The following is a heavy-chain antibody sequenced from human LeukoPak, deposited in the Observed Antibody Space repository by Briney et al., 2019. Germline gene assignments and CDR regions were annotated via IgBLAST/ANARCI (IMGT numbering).Heavy chain of an antibody. V-gene: IGHV5-51*01. CDR1: GSSFTSFW. J-gene: IGHJ3*02. CDR2: IYPGDSDT. D-gene: IGHD5-12*01. Sequence: GESLKISCKASGSSFTSFWIGWVRQMPGRGLEWMGIIYPGDSDTSFRPSFERQVNISADKSISTAYLQWNILKASDTAMYYCARHLFSLVAAIEGAFDIWGQGTMVTVSS. CDR3: ARHLFSLVAAIEGAFDI.